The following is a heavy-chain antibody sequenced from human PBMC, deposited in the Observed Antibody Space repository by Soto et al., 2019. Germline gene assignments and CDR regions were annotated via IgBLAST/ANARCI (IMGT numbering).Heavy chain of an antibody. CDR2: MYAGGTT. Sequence: EMQLVESGEGLVQPGGSLRLSCAASGFTVSSSYMTWVRQTPGKGLEWVSVMYAGGTTYYADSVKGRFTFSRDNSKNMLYLQMSNLRAEDTAMYYCAREFRDGFNTRLAFDPWGQGTLVTVSS. CDR1: GFTVSSSY. CDR3: AREFRDGFNTRLAFDP. D-gene: IGHD2-15*01. J-gene: IGHJ5*02. V-gene: IGHV3-66*01.